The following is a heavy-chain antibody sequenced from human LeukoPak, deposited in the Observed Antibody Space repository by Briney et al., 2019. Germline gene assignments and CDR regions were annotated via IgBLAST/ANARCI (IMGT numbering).Heavy chain of an antibody. V-gene: IGHV4-39*07. CDR3: ARDSIAAAGYYYYYYMDV. CDR1: GDSISSSSYD. Sequence: SETLSLTCTVSGDSISSSSYDWGWIRQPPGKGLEWIGSMYYSGSTYYNPSLKSRVTISLDTSKNQFSLKLSSVTAADTAVYYCARDSIAAAGYYYYYYMDVWGKGTTVTISS. CDR2: MYYSGST. D-gene: IGHD6-13*01. J-gene: IGHJ6*03.